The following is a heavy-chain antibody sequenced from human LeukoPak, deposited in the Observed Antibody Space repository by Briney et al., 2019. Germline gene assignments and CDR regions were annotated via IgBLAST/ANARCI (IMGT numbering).Heavy chain of an antibody. CDR3: GKDFTSSWSF. J-gene: IGHJ4*02. CDR2: LSDSGTYT. D-gene: IGHD6-13*01. CDR1: GFSFSNSA. V-gene: IGHV3-23*01. Sequence: GGSLRLSCAASGFSFSNSAMYCVRQAPGKGLEWVSSLSDSGTYTYYADAVKGRFTISRDNSQNTLYLQMNSLRVQDTAGYYCGKDFTSSWSFWGQGTLVTVSS.